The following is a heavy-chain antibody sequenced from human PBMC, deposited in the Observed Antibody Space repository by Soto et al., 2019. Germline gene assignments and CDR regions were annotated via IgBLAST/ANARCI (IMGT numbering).Heavy chain of an antibody. Sequence: ASVKVSRKASGGTFSSYTISWVRQAPGQGLEWMGWMNPNSGNTGYAQKFQGRVTMTRNTSISTAYMELSSLRSEDTAVYYCARGGYYDKVWGKMNYYGLDVWGQGTTVTVSS. D-gene: IGHD3-16*01. CDR2: MNPNSGNT. CDR3: ARGGYYDKVWGKMNYYGLDV. J-gene: IGHJ6*02. V-gene: IGHV1-8*02. CDR1: GGTFSSYT.